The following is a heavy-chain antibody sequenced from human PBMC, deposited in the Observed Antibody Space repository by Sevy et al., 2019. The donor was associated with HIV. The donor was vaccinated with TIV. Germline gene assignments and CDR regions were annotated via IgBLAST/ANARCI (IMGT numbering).Heavy chain of an antibody. CDR1: GFTFSSYA. J-gene: IGHJ4*02. V-gene: IGHV3-30-3*01. Sequence: GGSLRLSCAASGFTFSSYAMHWVRQAPGKGLEWVAVISYDGSNKYYADSVKGRFTISRGNSKNTLYLQMNSLRAEDTAVYYCARDRNYDYVWGSYRYFPIDYWGQGTLVTVSS. CDR3: ARDRNYDYVWGSYRYFPIDY. CDR2: ISYDGSNK. D-gene: IGHD3-16*02.